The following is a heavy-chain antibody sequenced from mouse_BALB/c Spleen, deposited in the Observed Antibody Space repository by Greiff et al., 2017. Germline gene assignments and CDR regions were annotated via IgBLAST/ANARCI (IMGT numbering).Heavy chain of an antibody. CDR3: ARHNYYGSSYGDYYAMDY. D-gene: IGHD1-1*01. V-gene: IGHV5-6*01. CDR1: GFTFSSYG. Sequence: EVQRVESGGDLVKPGGSLKLSCAASGFTFSSYGMSWVRQTPDKRLEWVATISSGGSYTYYPDSVKGRFTISRDNAKNTLYLQMSSLKSEDTAMYYCARHNYYGSSYGDYYAMDYWGQGTSVTVSS. CDR2: ISSGGSYT. J-gene: IGHJ4*01.